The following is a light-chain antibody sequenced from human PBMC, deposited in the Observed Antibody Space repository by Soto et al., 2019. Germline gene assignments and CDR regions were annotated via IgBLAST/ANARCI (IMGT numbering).Light chain of an antibody. J-gene: IGKJ4*01. CDR3: QQYYSTPLT. V-gene: IGKV4-1*01. CDR2: WAS. Sequence: DIVMTHSPDSLAVSLGDRATINCKSSQSVLYSSNNKNYLAWYQQKPGQPPKLLIYWASTRESGVPDRFSGSGSGTDFTLTISSLQAEDVAVYYCQQYYSTPLTFGGGTKV. CDR1: QSVLYSSNNKNY.